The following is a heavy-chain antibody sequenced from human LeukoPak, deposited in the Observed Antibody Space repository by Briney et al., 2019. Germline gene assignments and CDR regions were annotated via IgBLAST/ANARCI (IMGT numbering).Heavy chain of an antibody. V-gene: IGHV4-34*01. J-gene: IGHJ3*02. Sequence: SETLSLTCAVYGGSFSSYFWSWIRQSPGKGLEWIGDINHSGTTNYNPSLKSRVTISVDTSKNQFSLKLSSVTAADTAVYYCARGRFLDAFDIWGQGTMVTVSS. CDR2: INHSGTT. CDR3: ARGRFLDAFDI. D-gene: IGHD3-3*01. CDR1: GGSFSSYF.